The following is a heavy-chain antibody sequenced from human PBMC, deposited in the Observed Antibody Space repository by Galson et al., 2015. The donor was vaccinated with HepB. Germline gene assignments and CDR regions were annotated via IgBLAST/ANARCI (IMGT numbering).Heavy chain of an antibody. CDR1: GFTFSSYA. V-gene: IGHV3-23*01. Sequence: SLRLSCAASGFTFSSYAMSWVRQAPGKGLEWVSAISGSGGSTYYADSVKGRFTISRDNSKNTLYLQMNSLRAEDTAVYYCAKDCYSATYYDYCFPGTLFTASA. CDR3: AKDCYSATYYDY. CDR2: ISGSGGST. D-gene: IGHD1-26*01. J-gene: IGHJ4*02.